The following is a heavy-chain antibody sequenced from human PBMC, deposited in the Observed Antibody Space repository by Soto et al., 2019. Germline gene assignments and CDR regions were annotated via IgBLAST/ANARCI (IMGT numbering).Heavy chain of an antibody. V-gene: IGHV1-3*01. J-gene: IGHJ4*02. Sequence: QVQLVQSGAEVKKPGASVKVSCKVSGYTFTSYAMHWVRQAPGQRLEWMGWINAGNGNTKYSQKFQGRVTITRDTSASTAYMELSSLISEDTAVYYCARAPGYSYGYNWGQGTLVTVSS. CDR2: INAGNGNT. D-gene: IGHD5-18*01. CDR1: GYTFTSYA. CDR3: ARAPGYSYGYN.